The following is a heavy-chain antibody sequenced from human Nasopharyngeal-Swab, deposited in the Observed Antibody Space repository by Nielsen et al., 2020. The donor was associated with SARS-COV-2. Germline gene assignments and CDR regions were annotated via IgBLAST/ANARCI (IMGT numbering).Heavy chain of an antibody. D-gene: IGHD3-9*01. Sequence: WICQPPGKGLEWVGSIYSSGSTHYTPSLNSRVTISVDTSKSQFSLKLRSVTAADTAVYYCARAGVDTSTGSSGGCFDYWGQGALVTVSS. J-gene: IGHJ4*02. CDR3: ARAGVDTSTGSSGGCFDY. V-gene: IGHV4-39*01. CDR2: IYSSGST.